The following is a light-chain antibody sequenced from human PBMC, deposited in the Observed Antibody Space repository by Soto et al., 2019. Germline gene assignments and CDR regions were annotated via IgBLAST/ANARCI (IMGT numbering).Light chain of an antibody. J-gene: IGLJ1*01. CDR3: SSYTSSSTRV. V-gene: IGLV2-14*03. CDR1: SSDVGAYDY. Sequence: QSALTQPASVSGFPGQSITISCTGTSSDVGAYDYVSWYQQHPDKAPKLMIYEVSHRPSGVSNRFYGSKSVNTATLTISGLQAEDEADYYCSSYTSSSTRVFGTGTKVTVL. CDR2: EVS.